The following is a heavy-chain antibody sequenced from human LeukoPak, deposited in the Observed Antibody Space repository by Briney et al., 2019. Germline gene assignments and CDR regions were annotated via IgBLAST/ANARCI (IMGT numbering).Heavy chain of an antibody. J-gene: IGHJ4*02. CDR3: ARGLMVSGSHHGDGIDY. D-gene: IGHD1-26*01. CDR1: GYTFTSYG. CDR2: ISTYNGNT. V-gene: IGHV1-18*01. Sequence: ASVKVSCKASGYTFTSYGISWVRQAPGQGLEWMGRISTYNGNTNYAQTLQGRVTMTTDTSTSTVYMTLRSLRSDDTAVYYCARGLMVSGSHHGDGIDYWGQGTLVTVSS.